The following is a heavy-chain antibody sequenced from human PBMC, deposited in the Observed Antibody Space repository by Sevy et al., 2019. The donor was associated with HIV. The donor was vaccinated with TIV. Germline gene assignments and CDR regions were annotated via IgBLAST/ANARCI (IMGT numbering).Heavy chain of an antibody. J-gene: IGHJ6*02. CDR2: FDPEDGET. CDR3: ATLDFWSDYPLYGMDV. V-gene: IGHV1-24*01. Sequence: ASVKVSCMVSGYTLSKLSMHWVRQAPGKGPEWMGGFDPEDGETIYAQKFQGRVTMTEGTSTDTAYMELSSLRSEDTAVYYCATLDFWSDYPLYGMDVWGQGTTVTVSS. D-gene: IGHD3-3*01. CDR1: GYTLSKLS.